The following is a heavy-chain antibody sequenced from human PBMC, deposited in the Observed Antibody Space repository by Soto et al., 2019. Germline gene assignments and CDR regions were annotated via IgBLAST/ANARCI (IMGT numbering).Heavy chain of an antibody. CDR1: GDSVSSNSAA. CDR2: TYYRSKWYN. V-gene: IGHV6-1*01. Sequence: PSQTLSLTCAISGDSVSSNSAAWNWIRQSPSRGLEWLGRTYYRSKWYNDYAVSVKSRITINPDTSKNQFSLQLNSVTPEDTAVYYCARDRHTLVKHNWNYYYGMDVWGQGTTVTVSS. D-gene: IGHD1-20*01. CDR3: ARDRHTLVKHNWNYYYGMDV. J-gene: IGHJ6*02.